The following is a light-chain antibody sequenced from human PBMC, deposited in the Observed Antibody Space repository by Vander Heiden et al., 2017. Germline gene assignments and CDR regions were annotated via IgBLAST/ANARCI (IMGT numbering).Light chain of an antibody. Sequence: QSALTQPASVYGSPGQSITTSCTGTSRDVGGYNYVSWYQQHPGKAPKLMIYDVSNRPSGVSNRFSGSKSGNTASLTISGLQAEDEADYYCSSYTSSSTPYVFGTGTKVTVL. CDR2: DVS. V-gene: IGLV2-14*01. CDR1: SRDVGGYNY. CDR3: SSYTSSSTPYV. J-gene: IGLJ1*01.